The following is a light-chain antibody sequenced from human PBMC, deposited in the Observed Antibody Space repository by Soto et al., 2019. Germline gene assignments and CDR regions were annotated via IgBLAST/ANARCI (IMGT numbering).Light chain of an antibody. V-gene: IGKV1-33*01. CDR1: QDISNY. J-gene: IGKJ5*01. CDR2: DAS. CDR3: QQYSHLIT. Sequence: DIRMTQSPSSLSASVGDRVTITCQASQDISNYLNCYQQKLGKAPKLLIYDASNLETGVPSRFSGSGSGTDFTFTISSLQPEDIATYYCQQYSHLITFGQGTRLEIK.